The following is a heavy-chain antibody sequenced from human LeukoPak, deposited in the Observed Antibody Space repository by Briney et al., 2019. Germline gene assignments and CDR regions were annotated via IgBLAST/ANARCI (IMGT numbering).Heavy chain of an antibody. J-gene: IGHJ6*03. CDR2: INPNSGGT. V-gene: IGHV1-2*02. CDR3: ARSLHLYYYYYYMDV. Sequence: GASVKVSCKASGYTFTGYYMHWVRQAPGQGLEWMGWINPNSGGTNYAQKFQGRVTMTRDTSISTAYMELSRLRSDDTAVYYCARSLHLYYYYYYMDVWGKGTTVTVSS. CDR1: GYTFTGYY.